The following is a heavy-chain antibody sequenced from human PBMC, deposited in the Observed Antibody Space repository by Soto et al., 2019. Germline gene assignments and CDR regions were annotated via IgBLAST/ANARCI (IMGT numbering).Heavy chain of an antibody. CDR1: GFTFSSYG. Sequence: GGSLRLSCAASGFTFSSYGMHWVRQAPGKGLEWAAVISYDGSNKYHADSVKGRFTISRDNSKKTLYLQMNSLRAEDTAIYYCAKDLLRYYDSSGYSSFYYGMDVWGQGTTVTVSS. J-gene: IGHJ6*02. D-gene: IGHD3-22*01. CDR2: ISYDGSNK. CDR3: AKDLLRYYDSSGYSSFYYGMDV. V-gene: IGHV3-30*18.